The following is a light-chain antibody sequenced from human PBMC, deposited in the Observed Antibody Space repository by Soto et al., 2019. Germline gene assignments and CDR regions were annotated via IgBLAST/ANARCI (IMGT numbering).Light chain of an antibody. CDR1: QGIRND. J-gene: IGKJ3*01. Sequence: AIQMTQSPSSLSASVGDRVTITGRASQGIRNDLDWFQQKPGKAPKLLIYAASNLQSGVPARFSGSGSGTDFTLPISSLQPEDFATYYCLQKYLYPFTFGPGTKVDIK. CDR3: LQKYLYPFT. V-gene: IGKV1-6*01. CDR2: AAS.